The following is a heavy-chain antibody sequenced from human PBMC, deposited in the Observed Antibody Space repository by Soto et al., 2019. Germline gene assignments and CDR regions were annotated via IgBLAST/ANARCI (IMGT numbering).Heavy chain of an antibody. CDR1: GYSFTSYW. CDR2: IYPGDSDT. D-gene: IGHD2-15*01. CDR3: ARPCSGGSCFPWNGMDV. V-gene: IGHV5-51*01. Sequence: PGESLKISCKGSGYSFTSYWIGWVRQMPGKVLEWMGIIYPGDSDTRYSPSFQGQVTISADKSISTAYLQWSSLKASDTAMYYCARPCSGGSCFPWNGMDVWGQGTPVTVSS. J-gene: IGHJ6*02.